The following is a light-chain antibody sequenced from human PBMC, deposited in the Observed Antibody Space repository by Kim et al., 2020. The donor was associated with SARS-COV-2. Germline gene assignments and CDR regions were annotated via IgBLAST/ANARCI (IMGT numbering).Light chain of an antibody. CDR2: EDD. Sequence: LTQPHSVSGSPGETVTISCTRSSGSIASNYVQWYRQRPGSSPTTLISEDDKRLSGVPDRFSGSLDTSSNSASLTISGLRTEDEAHYYCQSYDDTDVVFGGGTLLPVL. CDR1: SGSIASNY. CDR3: QSYDDTDVV. V-gene: IGLV6-57*01. J-gene: IGLJ2*01.